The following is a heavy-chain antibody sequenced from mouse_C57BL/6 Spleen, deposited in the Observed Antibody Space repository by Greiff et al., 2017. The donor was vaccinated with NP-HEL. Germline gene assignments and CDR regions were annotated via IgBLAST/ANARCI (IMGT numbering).Heavy chain of an antibody. CDR2: IYPRSGNT. D-gene: IGHD1-1*01. CDR1: GYTFTSYG. CDR3: ARVGSSPSYAMDY. J-gene: IGHJ4*01. Sequence: VKLVESGAELARPGASVKLSCKASGYTFTSYGISWVKQRTGQGLEWIGEIYPRSGNTYYNEKFKGKATLTADKSSSTAYMELRSLTSEDSAVYFCARVGSSPSYAMDYWGQGTSVTVSS. V-gene: IGHV1-81*01.